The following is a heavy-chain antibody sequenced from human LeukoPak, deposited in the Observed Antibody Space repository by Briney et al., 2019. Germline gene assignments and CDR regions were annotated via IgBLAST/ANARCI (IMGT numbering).Heavy chain of an antibody. CDR2: IKQDGSEK. CDR1: GFTFSSYW. D-gene: IGHD3-3*01. J-gene: IGHJ3*02. CDR3: ARGTGAYYDFWSGYSRDAFDI. V-gene: IGHV3-7*01. Sequence: GGSLRLSCAASGFTFSSYWMSWVRQAPGKGLEWVANIKQDGSEKYYVDSVKGRFTISRDNVKNSLYLQMNSLRAEDTAVYYCARGTGAYYDFWSGYSRDAFDIWGQGTMVTVSS.